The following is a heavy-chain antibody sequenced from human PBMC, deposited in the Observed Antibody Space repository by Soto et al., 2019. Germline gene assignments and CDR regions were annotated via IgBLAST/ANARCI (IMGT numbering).Heavy chain of an antibody. CDR1: GFTFSSYG. CDR3: ARDMGLPLAAARPDGMDV. J-gene: IGHJ6*02. Sequence: GGSLRLSCAASGFTFSSYGMHWVRQAPGKGLEWVAVIWYDGSNKYYADSVKGRFTISRDNSKNTLYLQMNSLRAEDTAVYYCARDMGLPLAAARPDGMDVWGQGTTVTVSS. V-gene: IGHV3-33*01. CDR2: IWYDGSNK. D-gene: IGHD6-13*01.